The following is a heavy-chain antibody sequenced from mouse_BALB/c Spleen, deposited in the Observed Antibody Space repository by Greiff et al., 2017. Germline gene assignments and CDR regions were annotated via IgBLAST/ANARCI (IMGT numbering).Heavy chain of an antibody. CDR3: TREGGFDY. Sequence: EVKLVESGGDLVKPGGSLKLSCAASGFTFSSYGMSWVRQTPDKRLEWVATISSVGSYTYYPDSVKGRFTISRDNAKNTLYLQMSSLKSEDTAMYYCTREGGFDYWGQGTTLTVSS. V-gene: IGHV5-6*01. CDR2: ISSVGSYT. J-gene: IGHJ2*01. CDR1: GFTFSSYG.